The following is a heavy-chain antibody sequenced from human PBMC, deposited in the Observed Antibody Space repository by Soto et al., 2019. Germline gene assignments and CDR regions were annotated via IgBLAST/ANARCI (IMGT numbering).Heavy chain of an antibody. CDR3: ARRGSTVTFTY. CDR2: ISNSGSAI. CDR1: GFTFSDYY. V-gene: IGHV3-11*01. J-gene: IGHJ4*02. D-gene: IGHD4-17*01. Sequence: QVQLVESGGGMVKPGGSLRLSFAASGFTFSDYYMSWIRQAPGKGLEWISYISNSGSAIYYADSVKGRFTISRDNAKNSLFLQLNRLRAEDTAVYYCARRGSTVTFTYWGQGTLVTVSS.